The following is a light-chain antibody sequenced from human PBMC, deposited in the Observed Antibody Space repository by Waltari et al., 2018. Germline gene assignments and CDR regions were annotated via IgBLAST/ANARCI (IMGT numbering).Light chain of an antibody. V-gene: IGLV3-21*02. J-gene: IGLJ2*01. Sequence: SYVLTQPPSVSVAPGQTARITCGGDNIGSKSAPWYQQKPGQGPVLVVYDDSDRPPGIPERFPGSNSGNTATLTISRVEAGDEADYYCQVWDSSSDLVVFGGGTKLTVL. CDR3: QVWDSSSDLVV. CDR2: DDS. CDR1: NIGSKS.